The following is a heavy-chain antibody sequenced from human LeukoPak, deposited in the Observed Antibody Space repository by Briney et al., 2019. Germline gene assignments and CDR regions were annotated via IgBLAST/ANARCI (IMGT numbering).Heavy chain of an antibody. D-gene: IGHD4-17*01. V-gene: IGHV3-30*14. CDR3: ARGLYGDNDY. CDR1: GFAFGSYA. CDR2: ISHDGDNT. Sequence: PGGSLRLSCEASGFAFGSYAMHWVRQAPGRGLEWVAVISHDGDNTNSGESVRGRFTISRDNSKNTLYLQMNSLRAEDTAVYYCARGLYGDNDYWGQGTLVTVSS. J-gene: IGHJ4*02.